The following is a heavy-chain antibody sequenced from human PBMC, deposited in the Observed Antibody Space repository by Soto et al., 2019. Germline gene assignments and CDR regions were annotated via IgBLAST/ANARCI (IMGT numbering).Heavy chain of an antibody. CDR1: GFTFSVST. D-gene: IGHD6-13*01. Sequence: EVQLVESGGGLVKPGGSLTLSCAASGFTFSVSTMNWVRQAPGERLEWVSSISSGTTYFYYADSVKGRFSISRDNAKHSLYPQMNSLRVEDTAVYYCARGDGTGLHSSGWSPRFWGQGTLVTVSS. CDR3: ARGDGTGLHSSGWSPRF. V-gene: IGHV3-21*01. J-gene: IGHJ4*02. CDR2: ISSGTTYF.